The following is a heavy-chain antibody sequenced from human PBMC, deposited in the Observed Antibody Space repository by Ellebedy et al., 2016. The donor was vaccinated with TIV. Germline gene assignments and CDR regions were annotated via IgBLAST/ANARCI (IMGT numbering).Heavy chain of an antibody. V-gene: IGHV4-39*07. D-gene: IGHD3-3*01. CDR3: ARWFWSGYPHFDF. Sequence: SETLSLTCTVSGGSLSSSPYYWGWIRQSPGKGLEWIGTVSYSGNTYYNPSLKSRVSISVDTSKNQFSLRLSSVTAADTAVYYCARWFWSGYPHFDFWGQGTLVTVSS. J-gene: IGHJ4*02. CDR2: VSYSGNT. CDR1: GGSLSSSPYY.